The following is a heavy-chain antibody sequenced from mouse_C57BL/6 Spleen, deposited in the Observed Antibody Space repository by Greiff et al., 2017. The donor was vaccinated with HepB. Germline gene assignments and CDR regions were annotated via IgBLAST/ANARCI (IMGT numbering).Heavy chain of an antibody. Sequence: QVQLQQSGAELVRPGASVTLSCKASGYTFTDYEMHWVKQTPVHGLEWIGAIDPETGGTAYNQKFKGKAILTADKSSSTAYMELRSLTSEDSAVYYCTRYYYGSSPLFGYWGQGTTLTVSS. J-gene: IGHJ2*01. CDR3: TRYYYGSSPLFGY. D-gene: IGHD1-1*01. CDR1: GYTFTDYE. V-gene: IGHV1-15*01. CDR2: IDPETGGT.